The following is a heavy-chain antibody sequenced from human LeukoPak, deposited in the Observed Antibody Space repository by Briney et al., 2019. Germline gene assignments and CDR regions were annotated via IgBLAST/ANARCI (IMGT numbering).Heavy chain of an antibody. CDR3: ARPQGMGYDFWSGYFDY. CDR2: INWNGGST. Sequence: PGGSLRLSCAASGFTFSSYAMHWVRQAPGKGLEWVSGINWNGGSTGYADSVKGRFTISRDNAKNSLYLQMNSLRAEDTALYHCARPQGMGYDFWSGYFDYWGQGTLVTVSS. D-gene: IGHD3-3*01. J-gene: IGHJ4*02. V-gene: IGHV3-20*01. CDR1: GFTFSSYA.